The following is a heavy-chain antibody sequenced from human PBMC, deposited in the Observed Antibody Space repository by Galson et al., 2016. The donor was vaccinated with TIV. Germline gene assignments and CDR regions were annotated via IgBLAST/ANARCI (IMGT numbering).Heavy chain of an antibody. J-gene: IGHJ4*02. CDR1: GFTLTELS. CDR3: SIGGSGGGFDY. Sequence: QSGAEVKKPGESLRTSCKVSGFTLTELSIHWVRQAPEKGLEWMGTFDREDGETICAQDFQNRLTMTEDTSTGTAYMELSGLTSEDTAVYFCSIGGSGGGFDYWGQGTLVSVSS. CDR2: FDREDGET. D-gene: IGHD1-26*01. V-gene: IGHV1-24*01.